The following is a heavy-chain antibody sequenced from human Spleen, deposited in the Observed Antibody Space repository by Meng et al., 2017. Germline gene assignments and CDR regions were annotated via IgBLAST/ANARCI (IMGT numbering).Heavy chain of an antibody. Sequence: GGSLRLSCAASGFTFSSYAMNWVRQAPGKGLEYVSLISSNGGSTYYADSVKGRFTISRDNSKNTLYLQMGSLRPEDMAVYYCARSRDGYNVLDYWGQGTLVTVSS. D-gene: IGHD5-24*01. V-gene: IGHV3-64*02. J-gene: IGHJ4*02. CDR1: GFTFSSYA. CDR3: ARSRDGYNVLDY. CDR2: ISSNGGST.